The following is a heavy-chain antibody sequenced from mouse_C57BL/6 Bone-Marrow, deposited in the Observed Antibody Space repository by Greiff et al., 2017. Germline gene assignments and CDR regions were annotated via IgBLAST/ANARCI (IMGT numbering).Heavy chain of an antibody. D-gene: IGHD1-1*02. Sequence: VQLQESGAELARPGASVKLSCKASGYTFTSYGISWVKQRTGQGLEWIGEIYPRSGNTYYNEQFKGKATLTADKSSSTAYMELRSLTSADSAVYFCARHYGAYWGQGTLVTVSA. V-gene: IGHV1-81*01. CDR2: IYPRSGNT. J-gene: IGHJ3*01. CDR3: ARHYGAY. CDR1: GYTFTSYG.